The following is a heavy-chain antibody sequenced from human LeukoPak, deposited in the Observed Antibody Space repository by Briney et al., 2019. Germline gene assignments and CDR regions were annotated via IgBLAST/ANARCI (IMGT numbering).Heavy chain of an antibody. CDR3: ARDPTVTNFHDAFDI. CDR1: GFTVSSNY. Sequence: GGSLRLSCAASGFTVSSNYMSWVRQAPGKGLEWVATIKQDGSQKEYVDSVKGRFTISRDNAKNSLYLQMNSLRAEDTAVYYCARDPTVTNFHDAFDIWGQGTMVTVSS. CDR2: IKQDGSQK. D-gene: IGHD4-17*01. J-gene: IGHJ3*02. V-gene: IGHV3-7*05.